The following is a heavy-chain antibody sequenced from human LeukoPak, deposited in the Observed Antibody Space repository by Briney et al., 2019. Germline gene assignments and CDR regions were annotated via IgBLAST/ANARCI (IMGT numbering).Heavy chain of an antibody. CDR2: IKQDGSEK. Sequence: PGGSLRLSCAASGFTFSDYYMSWVRQAPGKGLEWVANIKQDGSEKYYVDSVKGRFTISRDNAKNSLYLQMNSLRAEDTAVYYCARLMRGIAAADYWGQGTLVTVSS. V-gene: IGHV3-7*01. CDR1: GFTFSDYY. CDR3: ARLMRGIAAADY. J-gene: IGHJ4*02. D-gene: IGHD6-13*01.